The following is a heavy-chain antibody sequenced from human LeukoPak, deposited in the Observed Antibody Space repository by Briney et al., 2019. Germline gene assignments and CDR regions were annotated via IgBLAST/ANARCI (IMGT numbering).Heavy chain of an antibody. J-gene: IGHJ5*02. V-gene: IGHV4-59*08. Sequence: SETLSLTCTVSGGSISSYYWSWIRQPPGKGLEWIGYIYYSGSTNYNPSLKSRVTISVDTSKNQFSLKLSSVTAADTAVYYCARHKRIAAAGRRVWWFDPWGQGTLVTVSS. CDR3: ARHKRIAAAGRRVWWFDP. CDR2: IYYSGST. CDR1: GGSISSYY. D-gene: IGHD6-13*01.